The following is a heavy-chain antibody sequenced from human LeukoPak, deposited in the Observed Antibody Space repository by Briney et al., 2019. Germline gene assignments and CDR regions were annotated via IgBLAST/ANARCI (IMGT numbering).Heavy chain of an antibody. CDR2: IYYSGST. CDR1: GGSISSSSYY. CDR3: ARQDPSGFGWFDP. D-gene: IGHD3-10*01. Sequence: SETLSLTCTVSGGSISSSSYYWGWIRQPPGKGLEWIGSIYYSGSTYYNPSLKSRVTISVDTSKNQFSLKLSSVTAADTAVYYCARQDPSGFGWFDPWGQGTLVTVSS. J-gene: IGHJ5*02. V-gene: IGHV4-39*01.